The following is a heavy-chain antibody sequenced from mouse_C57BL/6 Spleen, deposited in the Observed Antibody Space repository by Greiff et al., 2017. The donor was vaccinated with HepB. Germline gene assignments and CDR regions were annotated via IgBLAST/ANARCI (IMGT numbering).Heavy chain of an antibody. D-gene: IGHD2-4*01. V-gene: IGHV1-39*01. CDR1: GYSFTDYN. J-gene: IGHJ1*03. Sequence: VQLQQSGPELVKPGASVKISCKASGYSFTDYNMNWVKQSNGKSLEWIGVINPNYGTTSYNQKFKGKATLTVDQSASTAYMQLNSLTSEDTAVYYCGRAYYDGRYFDVWGTGTTVTVSS. CDR3: GRAYYDGRYFDV. CDR2: INPNYGTT.